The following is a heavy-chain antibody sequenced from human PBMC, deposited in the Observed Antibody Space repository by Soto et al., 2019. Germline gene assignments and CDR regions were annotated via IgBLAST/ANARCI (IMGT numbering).Heavy chain of an antibody. J-gene: IGHJ4*02. CDR2: IIPVLDIE. Sequence: QVQLVQSGAEVKKPGSSVKVSCKVSGGTFSSYTISWVRQAPGQGLEWMGRIIPVLDIEKYAQKFQGRVTITADKSTSTAYMELVSLRSEDTAVHYCAGLTETGTTAYDYWGQGTLVNVSS. V-gene: IGHV1-69*02. D-gene: IGHD1-7*01. CDR3: AGLTETGTTAYDY. CDR1: GGTFSSYT.